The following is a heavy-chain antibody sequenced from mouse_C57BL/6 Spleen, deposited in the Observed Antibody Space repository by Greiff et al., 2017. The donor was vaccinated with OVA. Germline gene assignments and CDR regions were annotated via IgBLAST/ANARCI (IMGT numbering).Heavy chain of an antibody. Sequence: EVQLQQSGPELVKPGASVKISCKASGYTFTDYYMNWVKQSHGKSLEWIGDINPNNGGTSYNQKFKGKATLTVDKSSSTAYMELRSLTSEDSAVYYCAHYGSSPYYAMDYWGQGTSVTVSS. D-gene: IGHD1-1*01. CDR2: INPNNGGT. CDR3: AHYGSSPYYAMDY. J-gene: IGHJ4*01. V-gene: IGHV1-26*01. CDR1: GYTFTDYY.